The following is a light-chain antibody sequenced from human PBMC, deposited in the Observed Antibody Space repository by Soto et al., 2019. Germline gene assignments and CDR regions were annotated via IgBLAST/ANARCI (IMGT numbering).Light chain of an antibody. Sequence: DIVMTQSPDSLAVSLGERATINCKSSQSVLYSSNNKNYLAWYQQKPGQPPKLLIYWASTRESGVPDRFSGSGSGTDFTLTISSLQAEDVAVYYCPQYYSTPLSYTFGQGTKLEIK. CDR1: QSVLYSSNNKNY. V-gene: IGKV4-1*01. J-gene: IGKJ2*01. CDR3: PQYYSTPLSYT. CDR2: WAS.